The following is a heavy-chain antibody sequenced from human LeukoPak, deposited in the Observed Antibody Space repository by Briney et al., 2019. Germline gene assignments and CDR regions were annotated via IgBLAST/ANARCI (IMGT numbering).Heavy chain of an antibody. CDR1: GFTFSSYS. CDR3: ATIEYSSSTLDY. V-gene: IGHV3-21*01. CDR2: ISSSSSYI. Sequence: GGSLRLSCAASGFTFSSYSMNWVCQAPGKGLEWVSSISSSSSYIYYAASVKGRFTISRDNAKNSLYLQMNSLRAEDTAVYYCATIEYSSSTLDYWGQGTLVTVSS. D-gene: IGHD6-6*01. J-gene: IGHJ4*02.